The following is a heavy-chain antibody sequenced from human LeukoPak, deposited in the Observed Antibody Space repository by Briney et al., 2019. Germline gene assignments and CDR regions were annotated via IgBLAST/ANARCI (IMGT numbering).Heavy chain of an antibody. D-gene: IGHD3-3*01. CDR1: GGSFSGYY. CDR2: INHSGST. J-gene: IGHJ4*02. CDR3: ARGDSGDFWSGYYVSSALDY. Sequence: SETLSLTCAVYGGSFSGYYWSWIRQPPGKGLEWIGEINHSGSTNYNPSLKGRVTISVDTSKNQFSLKLSSVTAADTAVYYCARGDSGDFWSGYYVSSALDYWGQGTLVTVSS. V-gene: IGHV4-34*01.